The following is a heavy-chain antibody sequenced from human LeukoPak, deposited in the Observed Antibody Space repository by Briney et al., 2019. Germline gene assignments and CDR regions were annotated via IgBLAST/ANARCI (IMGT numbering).Heavy chain of an antibody. V-gene: IGHV4-34*01. D-gene: IGHD1-1*01. J-gene: IGHJ4*02. CDR3: ATGTTGFDY. CDR1: GGSFSGYY. CDR2: ISHSGST. Sequence: SETLSLTCAVYGGSFSGYYWSWIRQPPGKGLEWIGEISHSGSTNLNPSLKSRVTISLDTSKNQFSLNLSSVTAADTAVYYCATGTTGFDYWGQGILVTVSS.